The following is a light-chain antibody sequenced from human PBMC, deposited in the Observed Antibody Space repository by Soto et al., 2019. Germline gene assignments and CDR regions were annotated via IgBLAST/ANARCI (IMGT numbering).Light chain of an antibody. J-gene: IGKJ1*01. CDR2: GAS. CDR1: QSISSNY. V-gene: IGKV3-20*01. CDR3: QQYGTSPRT. Sequence: VMTQSPGTLSLSPGERATLSCRASQSISSNYLAWYQQKPGQSPRLLIYGASSRATGIPDRFSGRGSGTDFTLTISRLEPEDFAVYFCQQYGTSPRTFGQGTKVEIK.